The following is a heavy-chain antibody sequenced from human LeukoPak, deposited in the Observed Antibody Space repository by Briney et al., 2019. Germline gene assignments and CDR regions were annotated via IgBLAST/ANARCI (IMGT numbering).Heavy chain of an antibody. CDR2: ISAYNGNT. CDR3: ARDTDIVVVPAAPDY. CDR1: GYTFTSNG. V-gene: IGHV1-18*03. D-gene: IGHD2-2*01. J-gene: IGHJ4*02. Sequence: ASVKVSCKASGYTFTSNGISWVRQAPGQGLEWMGWISAYNGNTNYAQKLQGRVTMTTDTSTSTAYMELRSLRSDDMAVYYCARDTDIVVVPAAPDYWGQGTLVTVSS.